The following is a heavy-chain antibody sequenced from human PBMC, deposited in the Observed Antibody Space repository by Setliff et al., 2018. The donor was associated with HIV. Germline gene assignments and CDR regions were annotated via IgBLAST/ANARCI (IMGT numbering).Heavy chain of an antibody. Sequence: PSETLSLTCTVSGGSISSYYWSWIRQPPGKGLEWIGYIYYSGSTNCNPSLKSRVTISVDTSKNQFSLKLSSVTAADTAVYYCAREGVTMRGNAFDIWGQGTMVTVSS. D-gene: IGHD3-22*01. CDR1: GGSISSYY. CDR3: AREGVTMRGNAFDI. CDR2: IYYSGST. J-gene: IGHJ3*02. V-gene: IGHV4-59*01.